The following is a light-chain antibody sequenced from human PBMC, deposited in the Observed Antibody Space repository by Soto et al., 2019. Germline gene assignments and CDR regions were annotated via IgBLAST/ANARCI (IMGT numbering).Light chain of an antibody. CDR1: QSVSSSY. CDR2: GAS. CDR3: QQYGSSPSWT. V-gene: IGKV3-20*01. Sequence: EIVLTQSPGTLSLSPGERATLSCRASQSVSSSYLAWYQQKPGQDPRLLIYGASCRVTGIPDRFSGSGSGTDFTLTISRLEPEEFAVYYCQQYGSSPSWTFGQGTKVEIK. J-gene: IGKJ1*01.